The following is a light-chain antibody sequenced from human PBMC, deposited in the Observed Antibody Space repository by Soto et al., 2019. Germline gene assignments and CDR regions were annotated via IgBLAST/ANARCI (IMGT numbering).Light chain of an antibody. CDR2: EVS. CDR1: SSDVGGYDY. Sequence: QSVLTQPASVSGSPGQSITISCTGTSSDVGGYDYVSWYQFHPGKAPKLMIYEVSYRPSGVSNRFSGSKSGNTASLTISGLQAEDEADYYCSSYTSSSTLVVFGAGTKLTVL. J-gene: IGLJ2*01. CDR3: SSYTSSSTLVV. V-gene: IGLV2-14*01.